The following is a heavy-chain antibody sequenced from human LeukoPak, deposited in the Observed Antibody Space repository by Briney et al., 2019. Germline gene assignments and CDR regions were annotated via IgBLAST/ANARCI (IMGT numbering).Heavy chain of an antibody. Sequence: ASVKVSCKASGYTFTSYGISWVRQAPGQGLEWMGWISAYNGNTNYAQKLQGRVTITADKSTSTAYMELSSLRSEDTAVYYCARALATVTTLQNRHYYYYMDVWGKGTTVTVSS. D-gene: IGHD4-17*01. CDR3: ARALATVTTLQNRHYYYYMDV. J-gene: IGHJ6*03. V-gene: IGHV1-18*01. CDR2: ISAYNGNT. CDR1: GYTFTSYG.